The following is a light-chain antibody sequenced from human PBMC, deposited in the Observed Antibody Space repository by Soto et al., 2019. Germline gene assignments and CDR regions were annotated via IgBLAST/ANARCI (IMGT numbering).Light chain of an antibody. CDR2: DAS. V-gene: IGKV1-33*01. CDR1: QNINNY. CDR3: QQYENLPT. Sequence: DIQMTQSPSTLYAFVGDRVTITFQASQNINNYLNWYQQKPGRAPKLLIYDASNLEAGVPSRFRGSGSGTDFTFTISRLQPEDIATYYCQQYENLPTFGQGTKVDIK. J-gene: IGKJ1*01.